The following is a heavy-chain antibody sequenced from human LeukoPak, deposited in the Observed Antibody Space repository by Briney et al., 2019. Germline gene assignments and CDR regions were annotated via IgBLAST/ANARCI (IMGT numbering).Heavy chain of an antibody. CDR3: ARDHPPLHRLFGRWWFDP. Sequence: GASLKISCKGSGYSFTSYWIGWVRPLPGKGLEWMGIIYPGDSDTRYSPSFQGQVTISADKSISTAYLQWSSLKAADTAVYYCARDHPPLHRLFGRWWFDPWGQGTLVTVSS. CDR1: GYSFTSYW. D-gene: IGHD3-16*01. CDR2: IYPGDSDT. V-gene: IGHV5-51*01. J-gene: IGHJ5*02.